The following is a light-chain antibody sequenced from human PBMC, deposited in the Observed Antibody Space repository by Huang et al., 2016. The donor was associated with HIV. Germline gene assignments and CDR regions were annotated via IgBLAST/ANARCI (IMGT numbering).Light chain of an antibody. CDR1: QDIRND. Sequence: AIQMTQSPSSLSASVGDRVTITCRASQDIRNDLAWYQQTPGRVPKLLIYAAFNVQKGVPSRFSGSGSGTDFSLTISDLRPEDFATYYCLQDYHYPSTFGLGTKLELK. CDR2: AAF. J-gene: IGKJ2*01. CDR3: LQDYHYPST. V-gene: IGKV1-6*01.